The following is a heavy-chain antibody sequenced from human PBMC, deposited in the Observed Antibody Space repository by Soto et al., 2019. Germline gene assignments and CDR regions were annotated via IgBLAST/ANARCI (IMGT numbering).Heavy chain of an antibody. J-gene: IGHJ4*02. D-gene: IGHD5-18*01. CDR3: ARDYSHGSLDFDY. CDR2: IWYDGSKE. V-gene: IGHV3-33*01. CDR1: GFTFSSRG. Sequence: GVSLRLSCEASGFTFSSRGMHWVRQAPGKGLEGVADIWYDGSKEDYADSVKGRVTISRDNSKSTLHLQMNSLRVEDTAVYYCARDYSHGSLDFDYRGQGTVVTVSS.